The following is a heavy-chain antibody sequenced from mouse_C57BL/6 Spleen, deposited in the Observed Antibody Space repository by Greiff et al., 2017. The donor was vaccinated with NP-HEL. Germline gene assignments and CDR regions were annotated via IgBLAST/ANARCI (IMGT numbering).Heavy chain of an antibody. Sequence: EVQLQQSGPELVKPGASVKISCKASGYTFTDYYMNWVMQSHGKSLEWIGDINHNNGGTSYTQKFKGQATLTVATSCSTTYMQLRRLISEDSAVYYCTREGETGTWYCDVWGTANTVTVSS. V-gene: IGHV1-26*01. CDR3: TREGETGTWYCDV. CDR2: INHNNGGT. J-gene: IGHJ1*03. CDR1: GYTFTDYY. D-gene: IGHD4-1*01.